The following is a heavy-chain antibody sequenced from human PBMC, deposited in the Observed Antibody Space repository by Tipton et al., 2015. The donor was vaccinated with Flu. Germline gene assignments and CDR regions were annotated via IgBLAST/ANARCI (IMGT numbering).Heavy chain of an antibody. V-gene: IGHV4-59*01. CDR2: IYYSGST. CDR1: GGSISSYY. D-gene: IGHD6-13*01. CDR3: ARFIAAAADY. Sequence: TLSLTCTVSGGSISSYYWSWIRQPPGKGLEWIGYIYYSGSTNYNPSLKSRVTISVDTSKNQFSLKLSSVTAADTDVYYCARFIAAAADYWGQGKLVTVSS. J-gene: IGHJ4*02.